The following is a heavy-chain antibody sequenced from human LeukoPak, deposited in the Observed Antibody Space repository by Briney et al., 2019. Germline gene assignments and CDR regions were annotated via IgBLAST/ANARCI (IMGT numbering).Heavy chain of an antibody. J-gene: IGHJ5*02. CDR3: ARHDWFDP. V-gene: IGHV3-53*01. CDR1: GYIVSRLY. Sequence: GGSLRLPCAVSGYIVSRLYMSWVRQPPGKGLEWVSVIYSGGNTYYADSVKGRFTISRDISKNTLYLQMNSLRAEDTAVYYCARHDWFDPWGQGTLVTVSS. CDR2: IYSGGNT.